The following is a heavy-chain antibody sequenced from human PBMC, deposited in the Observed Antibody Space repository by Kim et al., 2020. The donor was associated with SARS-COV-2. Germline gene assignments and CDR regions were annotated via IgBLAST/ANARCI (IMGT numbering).Heavy chain of an antibody. Sequence: SETLSLTCTVSGGSISSYYWSWIRQPAGKGLEWIGRIYTSGSTNYNPSLKSRVTMSVDTSKNQFSLKLSSVTAADTAVYYCARGLEIFGVVVNAFDIWGQGTMVTVSS. V-gene: IGHV4-4*07. J-gene: IGHJ3*02. CDR3: ARGLEIFGVVVNAFDI. CDR2: IYTSGST. CDR1: GGSISSYY. D-gene: IGHD3-3*01.